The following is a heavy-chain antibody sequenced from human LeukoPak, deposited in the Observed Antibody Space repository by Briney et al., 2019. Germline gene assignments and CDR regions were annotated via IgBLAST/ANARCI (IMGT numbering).Heavy chain of an antibody. CDR3: ARAYSSGWWYFDY. CDR1: GYTFTGYY. CDR2: INPNSGGT. Sequence: ASMKVSCKASGYTFTGYYKHWVRQAPGQGLEWMGWINPNSGGTHYAQKFQGRVTMTRDTSISTAYMELSRLTSDDTAVYYCARAYSSGWWYFDYWGQGTLVTVSS. D-gene: IGHD6-19*01. J-gene: IGHJ4*02. V-gene: IGHV1-2*02.